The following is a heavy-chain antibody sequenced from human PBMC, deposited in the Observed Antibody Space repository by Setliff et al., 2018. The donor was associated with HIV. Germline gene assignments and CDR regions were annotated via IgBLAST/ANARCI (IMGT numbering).Heavy chain of an antibody. D-gene: IGHD5-12*01. CDR2: MNPKSGNT. CDR1: GYTFTDYD. V-gene: IGHV1-8*02. CDR3: AIDVIGGWLRPMPDF. J-gene: IGHJ4*02. Sequence: ASVKVSCKASGYTFTDYDINWVRQATGQGLGWMAWMNPKSGNTGYSQKFQGRVTMTRDTFISTIYMELSSLRSEDTAVYYCAIDVIGGWLRPMPDFWGPGTLVTVSS.